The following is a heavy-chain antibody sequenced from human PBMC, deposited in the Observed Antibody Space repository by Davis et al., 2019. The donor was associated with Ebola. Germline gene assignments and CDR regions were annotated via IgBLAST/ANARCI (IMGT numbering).Heavy chain of an antibody. Sequence: PSETLSLTCTVSGGSISSHFWSWIRQPPGKGLEWIGYLYYTGSTNYNPSLKSRVTISGDTSKNQFSLKLSSVTAADTAVYYCAREKRGYCTNGICYTTNAFDIWGQGTMVTVSS. J-gene: IGHJ3*02. V-gene: IGHV4-59*11. CDR3: AREKRGYCTNGICYTTNAFDI. D-gene: IGHD2-8*01. CDR2: LYYTGST. CDR1: GGSISSHF.